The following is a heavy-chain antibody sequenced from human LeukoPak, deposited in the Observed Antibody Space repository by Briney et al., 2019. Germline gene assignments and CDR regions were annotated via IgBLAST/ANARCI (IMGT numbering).Heavy chain of an antibody. CDR2: ISSSSSIM. D-gene: IGHD3-3*01. J-gene: IGHJ6*03. Sequence: GGSLRLSCAASGFTFSSYSMNWVRQAPGKGLEWVSHISSSSSIMYYADSVKGRFTISRDNAKNSLYLQMNSLRAEDTAVYYCARDREDYYDFWSGSGYYYYMDVWGKGTTVTVSS. CDR3: ARDREDYYDFWSGSGYYYYMDV. CDR1: GFTFSSYS. V-gene: IGHV3-48*01.